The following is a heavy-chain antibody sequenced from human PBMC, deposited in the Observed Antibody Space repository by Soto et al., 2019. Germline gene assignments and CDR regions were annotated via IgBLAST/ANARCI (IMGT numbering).Heavy chain of an antibody. CDR1: GFSFSSYG. V-gene: IGHV3-48*01. Sequence: EVQLVESGGGLVQPGGSLRLSCAASGFSFSSYGMNWVRQAPGKGLEWVSYISSSRSTIYYADSVKGRFTITRDTAKNALYLQLHSLSAEYTAAYYCARAPWSSSIALNACDYWGQGTMVTVSS. CDR3: ARAPWSSSIALNACDY. J-gene: IGHJ4*02. D-gene: IGHD2-2*01. CDR2: ISSSRSTI.